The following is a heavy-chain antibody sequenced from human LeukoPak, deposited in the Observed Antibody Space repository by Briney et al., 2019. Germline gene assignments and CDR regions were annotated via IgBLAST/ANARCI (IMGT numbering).Heavy chain of an antibody. Sequence: GRSLRLSCAASGFTFSSYWMSWVRQAPGKGLEWVANIKQDGRETNSAYSVKGRFTISRDNAKDTLYLQINSLRAEDTAVYYCARDHSYDYVWGSYEDYWGQGTLVTVSS. CDR1: GFTFSSYW. CDR3: ARDHSYDYVWGSYEDY. D-gene: IGHD3-16*01. V-gene: IGHV3-7*01. J-gene: IGHJ4*02. CDR2: IKQDGRET.